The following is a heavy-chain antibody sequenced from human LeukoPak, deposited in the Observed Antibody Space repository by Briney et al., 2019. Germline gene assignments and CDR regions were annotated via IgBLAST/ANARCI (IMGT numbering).Heavy chain of an antibody. J-gene: IGHJ6*02. V-gene: IGHV1-69*13. CDR3: AGQMITFGGVPYGMDV. D-gene: IGHD3-16*01. CDR2: IIPIFGTA. Sequence: GASVKVSCKASGGTFSSYAISWVRQAPGQGLEWMGGIIPIFGTANYAQKFQGRVTITADESTSTAYMELSSLRSEDTAVYYCAGQMITFGGVPYGMDVWGQGTTVTVSS. CDR1: GGTFSSYA.